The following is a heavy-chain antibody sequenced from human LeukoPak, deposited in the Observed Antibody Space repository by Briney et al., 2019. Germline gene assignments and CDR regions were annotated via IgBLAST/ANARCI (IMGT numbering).Heavy chain of an antibody. V-gene: IGHV3-9*01. D-gene: IGHD3-10*01. Sequence: GGPLRLSCAASGFTFSSYWMHWVRQAPGKGLEWVSGISWNSGSIGYADSVKGRFTISRDNVKNSLYLQMNSLRAEDTALYYCAKDYGSGSYYNNWFDPWGQGTLVTVSS. J-gene: IGHJ5*02. CDR2: ISWNSGSI. CDR1: GFTFSSYW. CDR3: AKDYGSGSYYNNWFDP.